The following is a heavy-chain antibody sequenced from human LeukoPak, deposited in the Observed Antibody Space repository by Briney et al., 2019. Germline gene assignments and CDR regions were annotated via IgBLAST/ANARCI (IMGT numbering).Heavy chain of an antibody. CDR2: MNPNSGNT. D-gene: IGHD2-2*01. CDR3: ARGNKRGYCSSTSCYHMDV. CDR1: GYTFTSYD. Sequence: VASVKVSCKASGYTFTSYDINWVRQATGQGLEWMGWMNPNSGNTGYAQKFQGRVTMTRNTSISTAYMELSSLRSEDTAVYYCARGNKRGYCSSTSCYHMDVWGQGTTVTVSS. J-gene: IGHJ6*02. V-gene: IGHV1-8*01.